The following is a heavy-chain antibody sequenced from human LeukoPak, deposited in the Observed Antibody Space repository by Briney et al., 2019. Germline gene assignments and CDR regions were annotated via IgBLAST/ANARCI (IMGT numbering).Heavy chain of an antibody. CDR1: GFTFSSYE. Sequence: GGSLRLSCAASGFTFSSYEMNWVRQAPGKGLEWVSYSSSSGRTIYYADSVKGRFTVSRGNAKNSLYLQMNSLRAEDTAVYYCARDRGGGPRDAFDIWGQGTMVTVSS. J-gene: IGHJ3*02. D-gene: IGHD3-10*01. CDR3: ARDRGGGPRDAFDI. V-gene: IGHV3-48*03. CDR2: SSSSGRTI.